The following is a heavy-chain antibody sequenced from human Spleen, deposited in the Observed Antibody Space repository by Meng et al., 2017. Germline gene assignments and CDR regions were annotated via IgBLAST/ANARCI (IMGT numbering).Heavy chain of an antibody. D-gene: IGHD4-23*01. CDR1: GGSISSGGYY. V-gene: IGHV4-39*01. CDR2: IYHTGST. J-gene: IGHJ5*02. Sequence: QVQLQESGPGLVKPSQTLSLTCTVSGGSISSGGYYWSWIRQHPGKGLEYIGSIYHTGSTYYNPSLKSRVTISVDTSKNHFSLNLNSVTAADTAVYYCVRHAGGTSKFGPWGQGTLVTVSS. CDR3: VRHAGGTSKFGP.